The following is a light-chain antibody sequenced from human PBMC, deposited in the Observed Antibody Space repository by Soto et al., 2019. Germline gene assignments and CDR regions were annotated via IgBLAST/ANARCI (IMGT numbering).Light chain of an antibody. J-gene: IGKJ1*01. V-gene: IGKV1-39*01. CDR2: AAS. CDR3: QQSSSTPRT. CDR1: QSISSY. Sequence: DLQMTQSPSSLSASVGDRVTITCRASQSISSYLNWYQQKPGKAPNLLIYAASSLQSGVPSRFSGSGSGTDFTLTISSLQPEDFATYYCQQSSSTPRTFGQGTKVEIK.